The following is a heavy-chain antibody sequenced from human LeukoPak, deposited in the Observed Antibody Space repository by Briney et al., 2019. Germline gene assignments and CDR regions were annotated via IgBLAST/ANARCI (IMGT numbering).Heavy chain of an antibody. J-gene: IGHJ4*02. CDR2: FYYSGST. CDR1: GGSISSSSYY. D-gene: IGHD4-17*01. Sequence: SETLSLTCTVSGGSISSSSYYWGWIRQPPGKGLEWIGSFYYSGSTYSNPSLKSRLTISVDTSKNQFSLKLSSVTAADTAVYYCARHRPDYGDYVAYFDYWGQGALITVSS. V-gene: IGHV4-39*01. CDR3: ARHRPDYGDYVAYFDY.